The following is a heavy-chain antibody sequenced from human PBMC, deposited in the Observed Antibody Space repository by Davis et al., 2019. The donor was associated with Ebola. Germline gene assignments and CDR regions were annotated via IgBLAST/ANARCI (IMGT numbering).Heavy chain of an antibody. Sequence: GESLKISCAASGFTFSNAWMSWVRQAPGKGLEWVGRIKSKTDGGTTDYAAPVKGRFTISRDDSKSTLYLQMNSLKTEDTAVYYCTVSSGYSGGYDAFDIWGQGTMVTVSS. J-gene: IGHJ3*02. CDR1: GFTFSNAW. D-gene: IGHD3-22*01. CDR2: IKSKTDGGTT. V-gene: IGHV3-15*01. CDR3: TVSSGYSGGYDAFDI.